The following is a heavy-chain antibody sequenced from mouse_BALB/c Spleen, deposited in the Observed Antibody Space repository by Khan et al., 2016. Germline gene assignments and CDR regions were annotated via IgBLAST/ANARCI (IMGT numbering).Heavy chain of an antibody. V-gene: IGHV14-3*02. Sequence: VQLQQSGAEFVKPGASVKLSCTASGFNIKDTYMHWVRQRPEQGLEWIGRIDPANGNTKYDPKFQGKATITADTSSNTAYLQLSRLTSEGKAVYYWARASYDDEAMGYWGQGTSVTVSS. D-gene: IGHD2-4*01. CDR1: GFNIKDTY. CDR3: ARASYDDEAMGY. CDR2: IDPANGNT. J-gene: IGHJ4*01.